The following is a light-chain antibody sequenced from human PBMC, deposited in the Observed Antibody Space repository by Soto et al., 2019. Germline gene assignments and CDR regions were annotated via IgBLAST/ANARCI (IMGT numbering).Light chain of an antibody. CDR1: DIASKS. V-gene: IGLV3-21*02. J-gene: IGLJ1*01. CDR3: QVWDSSSDHYV. Sequence: ALTQPPSVSVAPGQTARLSCGGNDIASKSVHWSQQKPGQAPVLVVYDDNDRPSGIPERLSGSNSGDTATLTISRVEAGDEADYYCQVWDSSSDHYVFGSGTKVTVL. CDR2: DDN.